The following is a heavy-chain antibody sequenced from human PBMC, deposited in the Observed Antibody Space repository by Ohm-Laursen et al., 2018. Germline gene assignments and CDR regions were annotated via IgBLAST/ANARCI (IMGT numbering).Heavy chain of an antibody. CDR3: ARSSFNWYWYFDL. J-gene: IGHJ2*01. D-gene: IGHD1-20*01. Sequence: SDTLSLTCTVSGGSISSSSYYWGWIRQPPGKGLEWIGSIYYRGSTYYNPSLKSRVTISVDTSKNQFSLRLSSVTAADAAVYYCARSSFNWYWYFDLWGRGTLVTVSS. CDR1: GGSISSSSYY. V-gene: IGHV4-39*01. CDR2: IYYRGST.